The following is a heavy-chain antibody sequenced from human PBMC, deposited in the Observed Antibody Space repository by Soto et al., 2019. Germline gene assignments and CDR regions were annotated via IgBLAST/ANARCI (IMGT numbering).Heavy chain of an antibody. CDR3: ARLEYYDYLWRSYRSPYYFDY. J-gene: IGHJ4*02. D-gene: IGHD3-16*02. V-gene: IGHV4-61*01. Sequence: SETLSLTCTVSGGSVSSGSYYWSWIRQPPGKGLEWIGYIHYSGSANYSPSLKSRVTISIDTSKNQFSLNLSSVTAAGTAVYYCARLEYYDYLWRSYRSPYYFDYWGQGTSVTVYS. CDR2: IHYSGSA. CDR1: GGSVSSGSYY.